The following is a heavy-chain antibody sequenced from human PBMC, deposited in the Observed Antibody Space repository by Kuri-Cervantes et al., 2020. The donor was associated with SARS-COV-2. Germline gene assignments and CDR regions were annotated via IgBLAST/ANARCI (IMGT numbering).Heavy chain of an antibody. CDR3: ARHGLGFGELFYFDY. V-gene: IGHV4-61*08. D-gene: IGHD3-10*01. CDR1: GGSISSGEYY. J-gene: IGHJ4*02. Sequence: SETLSLTCTVSGGSISSGEYYWSWIRQPPGKGLEWIGYIYYSGSTNYNPSLKSRVTISVDTSKNQFSLKLSSVTAADTAVYYCARHGLGFGELFYFDYWGQGTLVTVSS. CDR2: IYYSGST.